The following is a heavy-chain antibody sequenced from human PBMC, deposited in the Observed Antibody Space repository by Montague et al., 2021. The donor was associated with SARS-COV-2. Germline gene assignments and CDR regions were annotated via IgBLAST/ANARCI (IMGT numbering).Heavy chain of an antibody. Sequence: SLRLSCAASGFSFSDYALHWVRQAPGKGLAWVSSISKISDYIYYADAVKGRFTISRDNAKNSLYLQMNSLRAEDTGVYYCARPSMDWGAWYGMDVWGQGTTVTVSS. CDR1: GFSFSDYA. D-gene: IGHD3-10*01. V-gene: IGHV3-21*01. J-gene: IGHJ6*02. CDR3: ARPSMDWGAWYGMDV. CDR2: ISKISDYI.